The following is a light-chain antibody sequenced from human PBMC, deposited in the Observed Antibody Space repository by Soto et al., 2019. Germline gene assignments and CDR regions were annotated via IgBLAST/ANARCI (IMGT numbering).Light chain of an antibody. CDR3: CSYAGSSTLV. J-gene: IGLJ1*01. CDR2: EVS. Sequence: QSALTQPASVSGSPGQSITISCTGTSSDVGSYNLVSWYQHHPGKAPKLMIYEVSKRPSGVSNRFSGSKSGNTASLTISGLQAEDEAGYYCCSYAGSSTLVFGTGTKVTVL. V-gene: IGLV2-23*02. CDR1: SSDVGSYNL.